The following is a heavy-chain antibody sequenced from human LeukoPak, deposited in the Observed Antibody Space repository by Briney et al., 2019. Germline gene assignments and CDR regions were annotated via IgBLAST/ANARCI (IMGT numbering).Heavy chain of an antibody. CDR3: ARDLGVFSSAEYFQH. V-gene: IGHV1-69*04. CDR1: GGTFSSYA. J-gene: IGHJ1*01. CDR2: IIPILGIA. D-gene: IGHD2-8*01. Sequence: GASVKVSCKASGGTFSSYAISWVRQAPGQGLEWMGRIIPILGIANYAQKFQGRVTITAGKSTSTAYMELSSLRSEDTAVYYCARDLGVFSSAEYFQHWGQGTLVTVSS.